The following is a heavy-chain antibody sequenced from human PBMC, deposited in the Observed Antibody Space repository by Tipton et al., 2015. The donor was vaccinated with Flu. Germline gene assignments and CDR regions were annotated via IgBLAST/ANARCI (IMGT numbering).Heavy chain of an antibody. J-gene: IGHJ5*02. CDR3: ARRDYSNYVSEPKNWFDP. CDR1: GGSFSGYY. D-gene: IGHD4-11*01. V-gene: IGHV4-34*01. Sequence: LRLSCAVNGGSFSGYYWSWIRQPPGKGLEWIGEINHGGSTHYKTSLKSRVTMSVDTSMNQVSLRLSSVTAADTAVYYCARRDYSNYVSEPKNWFDPWGQGTLVTVSS. CDR2: INHGGST.